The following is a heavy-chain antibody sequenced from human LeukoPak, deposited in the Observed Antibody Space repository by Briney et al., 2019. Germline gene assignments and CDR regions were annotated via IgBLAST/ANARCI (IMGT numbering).Heavy chain of an antibody. D-gene: IGHD6-19*01. CDR1: GFTFSSYG. CDR3: AKTYSSGWFYYYYGMDV. J-gene: IGHJ6*02. CDR2: ISYDGSNK. V-gene: IGHV3-30*18. Sequence: GRSLRLSCAASGFTFSSYGMHWVRQAPGKGLEWVAVISYDGSNKYYAGSVKGRFTISRDNSKNTLYLQMNSLRAEDTAVYYCAKTYSSGWFYYYYGMDVWGQGTTVTVSS.